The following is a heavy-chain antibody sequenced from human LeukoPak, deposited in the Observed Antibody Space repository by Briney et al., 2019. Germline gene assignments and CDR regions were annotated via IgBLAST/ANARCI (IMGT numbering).Heavy chain of an antibody. Sequence: GGSLRLSCAASGFTFSSYWMIWVRQAPGKGLECVANIKHDGSEKYYVDSVKGRFTISRDNAKSSLYLQMNNLRVEDTAVYYCARITWSLGAFDIWGQGTTVTVSS. CDR3: ARITWSLGAFDI. D-gene: IGHD3-16*01. J-gene: IGHJ3*02. CDR1: GFTFSSYW. V-gene: IGHV3-7*01. CDR2: IKHDGSEK.